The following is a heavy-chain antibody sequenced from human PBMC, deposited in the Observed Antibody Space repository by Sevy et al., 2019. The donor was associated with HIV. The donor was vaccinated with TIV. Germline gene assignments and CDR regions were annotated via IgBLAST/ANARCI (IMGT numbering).Heavy chain of an antibody. J-gene: IGHJ4*02. CDR3: ARDVDTPFVRSFDS. Sequence: GGSLRLSCVVSGLTFSSDSMNWVRQAPGKVLEWLAYISSSSRTIYSADSVEGRFTISRDNDKKSVFLQMTNLRDEDSATYYCARDVDTPFVRSFDSWGQGTLVTVSS. CDR1: GLTFSSDS. CDR2: ISSSSRTI. D-gene: IGHD5-18*01. V-gene: IGHV3-48*02.